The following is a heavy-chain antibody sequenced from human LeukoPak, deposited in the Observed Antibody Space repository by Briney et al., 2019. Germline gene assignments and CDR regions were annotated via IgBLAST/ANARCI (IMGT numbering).Heavy chain of an antibody. D-gene: IGHD4-23*01. V-gene: IGHV4-39*07. CDR1: GGSISSSSYY. CDR2: IYYSGST. CDR3: ARVRGKSIDY. J-gene: IGHJ4*02. Sequence: SETLSLTCTVSGGSISSSSYYWGWIRQPPGKGLEWIRSIYYSGSTYYNPSLKSRVTISVDTSKNQFSLKLSSVTAADTAVYYCARVRGKSIDYWGQGTLVTVSS.